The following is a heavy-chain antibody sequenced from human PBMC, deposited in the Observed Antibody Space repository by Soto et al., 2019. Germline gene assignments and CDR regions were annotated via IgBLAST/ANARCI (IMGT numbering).Heavy chain of an antibody. D-gene: IGHD6-19*01. J-gene: IGHJ6*02. Sequence: EVQLLESGGDLVQPGGSLRLSCTGSGFTFTRYAMTCVRQTPGKGLEWVSTITPTGDNTYYADSVKGRFTISRDNSKNTLFLQMNSLRAEDTAVYYCAKHSGVAGTGFYYYGVDVWGQGTTVTVTS. V-gene: IGHV3-23*01. CDR1: GFTFTRYA. CDR2: ITPTGDNT. CDR3: AKHSGVAGTGFYYYGVDV.